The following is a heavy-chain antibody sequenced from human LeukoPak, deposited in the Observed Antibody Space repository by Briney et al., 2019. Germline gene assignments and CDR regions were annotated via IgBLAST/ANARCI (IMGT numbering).Heavy chain of an antibody. J-gene: IGHJ5*01. CDR1: GYSFTSYW. D-gene: IGHD3-22*01. CDR3: ARLSGGFTMMRTNWFDP. Sequence: GESLKISCKGSGYSFTSYWIGWVRQMPGKGLEWMGIIYPGDSDTRYSPSFQGQVTISADKSISTAYLQWSSLKASDTAMYYCARLSGGFTMMRTNWFDPWGQGTLVTVSS. CDR2: IYPGDSDT. V-gene: IGHV5-51*01.